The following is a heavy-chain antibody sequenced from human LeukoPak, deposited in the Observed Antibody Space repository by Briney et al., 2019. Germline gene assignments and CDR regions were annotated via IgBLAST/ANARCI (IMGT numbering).Heavy chain of an antibody. CDR3: AKGYFDWLLIPFDY. Sequence: GGSLRLSCAASGFTFSSYGMHWVRQAPGKGLEWVSAISGSGGSTYYADSVKGRFTISRDNSKNTLYLQMNSLRAEDTAVYYCAKGYFDWLLIPFDYWGQGTLVTVSS. CDR1: GFTFSSYG. CDR2: ISGSGGST. J-gene: IGHJ4*02. D-gene: IGHD3-9*01. V-gene: IGHV3-23*01.